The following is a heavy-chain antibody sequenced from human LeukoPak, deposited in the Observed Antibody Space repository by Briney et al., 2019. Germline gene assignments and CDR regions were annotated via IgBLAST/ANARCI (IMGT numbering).Heavy chain of an antibody. Sequence: GGSLRLSCAASGFTVSSNYMSWVRQAPGKGLEWVSVIYSGGRTYYADSVKGRFTISRDNSKNTLYLQMNSLRAEDTAVYYCVRGSRRGDGFDYWGQGTLVTVSS. CDR3: VRGSRRGDGFDY. D-gene: IGHD3-16*01. V-gene: IGHV3-66*01. CDR2: IYSGGRT. J-gene: IGHJ4*02. CDR1: GFTVSSNY.